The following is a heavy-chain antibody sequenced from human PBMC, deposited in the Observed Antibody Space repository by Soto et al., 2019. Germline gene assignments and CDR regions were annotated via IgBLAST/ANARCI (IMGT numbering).Heavy chain of an antibody. V-gene: IGHV4-61*08. Sequence: SETLCHTYTGSGGSIDSGGYYWSWIRQPPGKGLEWIGYVYYSGTTNYNPFLKSRVTLSLDKSKNQFSLKMNSVTAADTAVYYGARDGSAPPTYFGPWGQGTLVTVSS. CDR3: ARDGSAPPTYFGP. D-gene: IGHD6-19*01. J-gene: IGHJ5*02. CDR1: GGSIDSGGYY. CDR2: VYYSGTT.